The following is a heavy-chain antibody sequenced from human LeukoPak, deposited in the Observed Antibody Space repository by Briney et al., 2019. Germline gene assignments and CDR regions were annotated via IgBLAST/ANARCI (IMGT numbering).Heavy chain of an antibody. CDR2: ISAYNGNT. Sequence: ASVKVSCKASGYTFTSYGISWVRQAPGQGLEWMGWISAYNGNTNYAQKLQGRVTMTTDASTSTAYMELRSLRSDDTAVYYCARARPGYCSSTSCSPYGAFDIWGQGTMVTVSS. D-gene: IGHD2-2*03. CDR1: GYTFTSYG. CDR3: ARARPGYCSSTSCSPYGAFDI. V-gene: IGHV1-18*01. J-gene: IGHJ3*02.